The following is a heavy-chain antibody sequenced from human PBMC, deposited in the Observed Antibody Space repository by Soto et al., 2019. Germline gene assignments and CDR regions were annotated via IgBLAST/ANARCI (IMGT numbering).Heavy chain of an antibody. V-gene: IGHV1-18*04. CDR2: ISAYNGNT. CDR3: AGDRSSSWYTYYGMDV. J-gene: IGHJ6*02. Sequence: GSVKVSCKASGYTFTSYGTSWVRQAPGQGLEWMGWISAYNGNTNYAQKLQGRVTMTTDTSTSTAYMELRSLRSDDTAVYYCAGDRSSSWYTYYGMDVWGQGTTVTVSS. CDR1: GYTFTSYG. D-gene: IGHD6-13*01.